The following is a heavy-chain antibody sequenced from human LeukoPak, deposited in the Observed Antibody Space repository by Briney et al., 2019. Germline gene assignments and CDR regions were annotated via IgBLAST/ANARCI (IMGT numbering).Heavy chain of an antibody. J-gene: IGHJ5*02. V-gene: IGHV4-59*01. D-gene: IGHD2/OR15-2a*01. CDR3: ARSNSETYEAWFDP. CDR1: GGSISSYF. Sequence: SETLSLTCTVSGGSISSYFWSWIRQPPGKGLEWIGNIYYSGSTNYNPSLQSRVAISVDTSKNQLSLKVNSVTAADTAVYYCARSNSETYEAWFDPWGQGTLVTVSS. CDR2: IYYSGST.